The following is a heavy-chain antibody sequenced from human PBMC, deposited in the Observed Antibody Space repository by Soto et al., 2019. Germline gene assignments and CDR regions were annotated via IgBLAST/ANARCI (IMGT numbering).Heavy chain of an antibody. CDR1: GYSFSNYW. Sequence: GESLKIFCKGSGYSFSNYWITWVRQMPGKGLEWMGIIFPADSDTKYSPSFQGQVTISADKSISTAYLQWSSLKAPDTAMYYCASSVVVPSTMNYFDYWGQGSLVTVSS. CDR2: IFPADSDT. V-gene: IGHV5-51*01. D-gene: IGHD2-15*01. CDR3: ASSVVVPSTMNYFDY. J-gene: IGHJ4*02.